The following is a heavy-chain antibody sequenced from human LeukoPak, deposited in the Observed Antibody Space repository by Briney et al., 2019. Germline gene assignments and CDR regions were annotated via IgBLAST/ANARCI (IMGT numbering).Heavy chain of an antibody. V-gene: IGHV1-2*02. Sequence: ASVKVSCKASVYNFTGHYMHWVRQAPGQWLEWMGWINPNSGGTDYAQKFQGRVTMTRDTSISTAYMELSSLRSDDTAVYYCARDPFNYPYIFDRWGQGTLVTVSS. J-gene: IGHJ5*02. CDR1: VYNFTGHY. CDR2: INPNSGGT. CDR3: ARDPFNYPYIFDR. D-gene: IGHD5-24*01.